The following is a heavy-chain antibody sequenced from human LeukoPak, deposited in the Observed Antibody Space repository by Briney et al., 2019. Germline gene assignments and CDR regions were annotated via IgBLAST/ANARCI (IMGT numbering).Heavy chain of an antibody. CDR3: AKDHYSGDYVSPTFDY. D-gene: IGHD4-17*01. V-gene: IGHV3-9*01. J-gene: IGHJ4*02. CDR1: GFTFDDYA. Sequence: GGSLRLSCAASGFTFDDYAMHWVRQAPGKGLEWVSGISWNSGSIGYADSVKGRFTISRDNAKNSLYLQMNSLRAEDTALYYCAKDHYSGDYVSPTFDYWGQGTLVTVSS. CDR2: ISWNSGSI.